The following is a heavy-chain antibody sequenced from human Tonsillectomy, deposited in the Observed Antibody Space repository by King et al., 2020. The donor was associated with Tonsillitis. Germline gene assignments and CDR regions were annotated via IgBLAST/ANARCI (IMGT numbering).Heavy chain of an antibody. CDR3: ADTAAYGAFDI. V-gene: IGHV4-59*01. Sequence: QLQESGPGLVKPSETLSLTCTVSGGSISSYYWSWIRKPPGKGLEWIGYIYYSGSTNYNPSLKSRVTISVDTSKNKFSLKLRSVTAADTAVYYCADTAAYGAFDIWGQGTMVTVSS. D-gene: IGHD3-16*01. CDR1: GGSISSYY. CDR2: IYYSGST. J-gene: IGHJ3*02.